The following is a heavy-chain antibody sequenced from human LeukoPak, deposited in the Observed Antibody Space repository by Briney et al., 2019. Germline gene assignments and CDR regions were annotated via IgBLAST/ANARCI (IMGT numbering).Heavy chain of an antibody. V-gene: IGHV3-30*04. CDR3: ARREYYYDSSGYYADDFDY. J-gene: IGHJ4*02. Sequence: EGSLRLSCAASGFTFSGYTMHWVRQAPGKGLEWVAFISSDGRYKSHADSVKGRCTISRDNAKNSLYLQMNSLRAEDTAVYYCARREYYYDSSGYYADDFDYWGQGTLVTVSS. CDR2: ISSDGRYK. D-gene: IGHD3-22*01. CDR1: GFTFSGYT.